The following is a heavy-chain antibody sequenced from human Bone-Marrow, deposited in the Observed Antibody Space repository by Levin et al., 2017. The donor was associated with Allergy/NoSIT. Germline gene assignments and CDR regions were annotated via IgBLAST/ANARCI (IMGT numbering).Heavy chain of an antibody. V-gene: IGHV4-34*01. CDR3: ARGWGRGDHFDY. D-gene: IGHD3-10*01. CDR1: GVSLDNYF. Sequence: GSLRLSCAVYGVSLDNYFWIWIRQPPGKGLEWVGVISHSGSTVYKPSLESRVTISVATSKRQLFLKLDSVTAADTAVYYWARGWGRGDHFDYWGQGTLVTVSS. CDR2: ISHSGST. J-gene: IGHJ4*02.